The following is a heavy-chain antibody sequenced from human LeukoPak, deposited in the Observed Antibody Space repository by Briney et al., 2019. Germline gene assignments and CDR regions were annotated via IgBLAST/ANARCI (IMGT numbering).Heavy chain of an antibody. D-gene: IGHD5-12*01. Sequence: PSETLSLTCAVSGGSGGSISSSNYWSWVRQPPGKGLEWIGEIYHSGSTNYNPSLKSRVTISVDTSKNQFSLKLSSVTAADTAVYYCASEGSSGYVDYWGQGTLVTVSS. CDR2: IYHSGST. J-gene: IGHJ4*02. CDR3: ASEGSSGYVDY. V-gene: IGHV4-4*02. CDR1: GGSGGSISSSNY.